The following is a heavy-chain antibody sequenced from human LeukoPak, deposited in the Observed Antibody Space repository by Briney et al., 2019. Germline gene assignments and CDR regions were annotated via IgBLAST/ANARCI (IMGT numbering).Heavy chain of an antibody. D-gene: IGHD3-3*01. CDR3: ARDYIAYDPLDY. J-gene: IGHJ4*02. Sequence: GGSLRLSCAASGFTFSTYDMNWVRQAPGKGLEWVSSISSRSTSIHYADTVKGRFTISRDNAKNSLYLQMYSLRAEDTAVYWCARDYIAYDPLDYWGQGTLVTVSS. V-gene: IGHV3-21*01. CDR1: GFTFSTYD. CDR2: ISSRSTSI.